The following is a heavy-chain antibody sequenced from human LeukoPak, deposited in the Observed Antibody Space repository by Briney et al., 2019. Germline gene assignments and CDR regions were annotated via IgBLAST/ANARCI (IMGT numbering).Heavy chain of an antibody. CDR3: ASPYDNTGDAFDI. Sequence: ASVTVSCKASGYTFTIYGISWVRQAPGQGLEWMGWISAYNGNTNYAQKLQGRVTMTTDTSTSTAYMELRSLRSDDTAVYYCASPYDNTGDAFDIWGQGTMVTVSS. CDR1: GYTFTIYG. D-gene: IGHD3-22*01. J-gene: IGHJ3*02. V-gene: IGHV1-18*01. CDR2: ISAYNGNT.